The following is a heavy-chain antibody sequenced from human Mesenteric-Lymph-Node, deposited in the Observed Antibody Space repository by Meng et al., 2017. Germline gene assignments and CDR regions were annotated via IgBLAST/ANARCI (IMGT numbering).Heavy chain of an antibody. V-gene: IGHV1-3*01. CDR2: INAGNGNT. CDR1: GYTFTSYA. J-gene: IGHJ6*02. Sequence: ASVKVSCKASGYTFTSYAMHWVRQAPGQRLEWMGWINAGNGNTKYSQKFQGRVTITRDTSASTAYMVLSSLRSEETAVYYCARESYGSGSYSLYYYYYGMDVWGQGTTVTVSS. CDR3: ARESYGSGSYSLYYYYYGMDV. D-gene: IGHD3-10*01.